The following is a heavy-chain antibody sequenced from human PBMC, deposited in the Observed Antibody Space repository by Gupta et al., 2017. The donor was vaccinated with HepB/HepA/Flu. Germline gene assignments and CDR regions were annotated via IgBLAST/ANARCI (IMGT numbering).Heavy chain of an antibody. Sequence: QLQLQESGPGLVKPSETLSLTCTVSGGSISSRSYYWGWIRQPPGKGLEWIGSIYYSGSTYYNPSLKSRVTISVDTPKNQFSLKLSSVTTADTAVYYCARPSCSSTSCYTAGMDVWGKGTTVTVSS. CDR3: ARPSCSSTSCYTAGMDV. V-gene: IGHV4-39*01. J-gene: IGHJ6*04. CDR1: GGSISSRSYY. CDR2: IYYSGST. D-gene: IGHD2-2*02.